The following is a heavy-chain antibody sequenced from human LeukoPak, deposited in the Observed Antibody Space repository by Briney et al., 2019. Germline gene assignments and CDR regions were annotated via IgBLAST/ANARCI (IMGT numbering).Heavy chain of an antibody. CDR2: IYSDNT. CDR3: AKIYDSSGYYYADAFDI. V-gene: IGHV3-53*01. D-gene: IGHD3-22*01. J-gene: IGHJ3*02. CDR1: GFTVSSNS. Sequence: GGSLRLSCTVSGFTVSSNSMSWVRQAPGEGLEWVSFIYSDNTHYSDSVKGRFTISRDNAKNSLYLQMNSLRAEDTAVYYCAKIYDSSGYYYADAFDIWGQGTMVTVSS.